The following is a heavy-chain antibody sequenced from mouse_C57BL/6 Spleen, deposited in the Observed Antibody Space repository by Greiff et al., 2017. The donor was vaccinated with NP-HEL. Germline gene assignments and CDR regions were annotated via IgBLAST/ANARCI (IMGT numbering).Heavy chain of an antibody. CDR2: IDPSDSET. J-gene: IGHJ2*01. D-gene: IGHD4-1*01. V-gene: IGHV1-52*01. CDR1: GYTFTSYW. Sequence: VQLQQPGAELVRPGSSVKLSCKASGYTFTSYWMHWVKQRPIQGLEWIGNIDPSDSETHYNQKFKDKATLTVDKSSSTAYMQLSSLTSEDAAVYYCARLGRRYFDYWGQGTTLTVSS. CDR3: ARLGRRYFDY.